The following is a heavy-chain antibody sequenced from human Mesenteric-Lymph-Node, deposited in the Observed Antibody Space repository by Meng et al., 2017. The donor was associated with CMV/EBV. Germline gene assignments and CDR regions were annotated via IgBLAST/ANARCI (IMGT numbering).Heavy chain of an antibody. CDR2: IYHSGST. J-gene: IGHJ5*02. Sequence: SETLSLTCAVYGGSFSGYYWSWIRQPPGKGLEWIGEIYHSGSTNYNPSLKSRVTISVDKSKNQFSLKLSSVTAADTAVYYCARAGRTTRFSWFDPWGQGTLVTVSS. CDR3: ARAGRTTRFSWFDP. V-gene: IGHV4-34*01. CDR1: GGSFSGYY. D-gene: IGHD1-7*01.